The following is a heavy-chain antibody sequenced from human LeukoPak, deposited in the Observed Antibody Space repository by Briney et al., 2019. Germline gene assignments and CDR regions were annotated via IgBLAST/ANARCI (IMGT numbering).Heavy chain of an antibody. D-gene: IGHD3-3*01. CDR1: GGSMSPYY. CDR2: IHYSGTT. J-gene: IGHJ6*03. Sequence: PSETLSLTCTVSGGSMSPYYWSWIRQSPKKGLEWIGYIHYSGTTNYNPSLKSRVTMSVDTSKSQFSLRLSSATAADTAVYYCARAPPPSGYYYYYYYMDVWGKGTTVTVSS. CDR3: ARAPPPSGYYYYYYYMDV. V-gene: IGHV4-59*01.